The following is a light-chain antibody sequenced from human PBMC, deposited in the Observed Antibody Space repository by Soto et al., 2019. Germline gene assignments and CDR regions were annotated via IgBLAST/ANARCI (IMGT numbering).Light chain of an antibody. CDR3: QQYDSLPLS. V-gene: IGKV1-33*01. CDR1: QDISNF. Sequence: DIQMTQSPSSLSASVGDRVTITCQASQDISNFLNWYQHKPGKSPKLLINVASNLETGVPSRFSGSGSSTDFTFTINSLQPEDVATYYCQQYDSLPLSFGPGTKVELK. J-gene: IGKJ3*01. CDR2: VAS.